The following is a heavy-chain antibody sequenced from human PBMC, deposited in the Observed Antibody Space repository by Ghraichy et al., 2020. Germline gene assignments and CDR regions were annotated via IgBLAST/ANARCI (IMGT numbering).Heavy chain of an antibody. Sequence: SQTLSLTCAVYGGSFSGYYWSWIRQPPGKGLEWIGEINHSGSTNYNPSLKSRVTISVDTSKNQFSLKLSSVTAADTAVYYCARRTGGAPNWGQGTLVTVSS. J-gene: IGHJ4*02. CDR1: GGSFSGYY. CDR3: ARRTGGAPN. V-gene: IGHV4-34*01. D-gene: IGHD3-10*01. CDR2: INHSGST.